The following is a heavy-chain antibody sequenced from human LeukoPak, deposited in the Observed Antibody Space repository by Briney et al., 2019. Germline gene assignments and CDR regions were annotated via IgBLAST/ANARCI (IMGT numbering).Heavy chain of an antibody. CDR1: GGSISSSSYY. CDR3: ARDRPTVNYCFDY. V-gene: IGHV4-39*07. D-gene: IGHD4-11*01. CDR2: IYYSGST. J-gene: IGHJ4*02. Sequence: SETLSLTCTVSGGSISSSSYYWGWIRQPPGKGLEWIGSIYYSGSTYYNPSLKSRVTISVDTSKNQFSLKLSSVTAADTAVYYCARDRPTVNYCFDYWGQGTLVTVSS.